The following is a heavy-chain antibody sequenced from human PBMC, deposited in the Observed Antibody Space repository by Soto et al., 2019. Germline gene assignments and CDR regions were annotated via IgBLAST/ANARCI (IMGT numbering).Heavy chain of an antibody. CDR3: ASVYCSGGSCYWGGNWFDP. V-gene: IGHV4-30-4*01. CDR2: IYYSGST. J-gene: IGHJ5*02. D-gene: IGHD2-15*01. Sequence: QVQLQESGPGVVKPSQTLSLTCTVSGGSISSGDYYWSWIRQPPGKGLEWIGYIYYSGSTYYKPSLKSRVTMLVDTSKNQFSLKLSSVTAADTAVYYCASVYCSGGSCYWGGNWFDPWGQGTLVTVSS. CDR1: GGSISSGDYY.